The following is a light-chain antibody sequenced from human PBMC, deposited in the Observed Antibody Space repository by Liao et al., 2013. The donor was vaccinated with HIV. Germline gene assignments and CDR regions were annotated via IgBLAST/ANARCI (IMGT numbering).Light chain of an antibody. CDR3: QAWDNYSWV. Sequence: SYELTQPPSVSVSPGQTASITCSGDKLGNKYACWYQQRPGQSPVLVMYQDTKRPSGIPQRFSGSNSGNTATLTISGTQTLDEADYYCQAWDNYSWVFGGGTKVTV. J-gene: IGLJ3*02. CDR2: QDT. V-gene: IGLV3-1*01. CDR1: KLGNKY.